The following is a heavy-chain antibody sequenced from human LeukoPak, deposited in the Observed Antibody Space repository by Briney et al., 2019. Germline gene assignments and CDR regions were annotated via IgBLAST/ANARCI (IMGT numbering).Heavy chain of an antibody. CDR1: GFTFSSFP. Sequence: GGSLRLSCAASGFTFSSFPMTWVRQAPGKGLEWVAAITNNGGGSYHADSVKGWFTISRDNSKNTLFLQMNSLRAEDTAVYYCAKNVPYGSGSYYGYWGQGTLVTVSS. CDR3: AKNVPYGSGSYYGY. CDR2: ITNNGGGS. V-gene: IGHV3-23*01. D-gene: IGHD3-10*01. J-gene: IGHJ4*02.